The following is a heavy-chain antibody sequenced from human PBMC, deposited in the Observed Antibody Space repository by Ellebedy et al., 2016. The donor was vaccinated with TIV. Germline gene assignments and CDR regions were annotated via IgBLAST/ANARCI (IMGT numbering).Heavy chain of an antibody. CDR3: AREAPWWLDY. V-gene: IGHV3-33*01. J-gene: IGHJ4*02. Sequence: PGGSLRLSCAASGFTFRSYGMHWVRQAPGKGLEWVAVIWYDGSNKYYGDSVKGRFTISRDNSKNTLSLQMNSLRAEDTAIYYCAREAPWWLDYWGQGTLVTVSS. CDR1: GFTFRSYG. CDR2: IWYDGSNK. D-gene: IGHD2-15*01.